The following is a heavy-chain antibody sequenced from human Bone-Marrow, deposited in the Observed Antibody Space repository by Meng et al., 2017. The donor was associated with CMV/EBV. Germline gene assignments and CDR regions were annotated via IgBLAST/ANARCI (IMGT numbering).Heavy chain of an antibody. J-gene: IGHJ4*02. V-gene: IGHV3-33*01. CDR2: IWYDGSNK. CDR3: ARDRDYSGSYYFDY. D-gene: IGHD1-26*01. Sequence: GGSLRLSCAASGFTFSSYGMHWVRQAPGKGLEWVAVIWYDGSNKYYADSVKGRFTISRDNSKNTLYLQMNSLRAEDTAVYYCARDRDYSGSYYFDYWGQGTLVTVSS. CDR1: GFTFSSYG.